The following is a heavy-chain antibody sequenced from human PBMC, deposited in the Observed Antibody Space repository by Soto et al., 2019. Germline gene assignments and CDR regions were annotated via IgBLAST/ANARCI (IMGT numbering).Heavy chain of an antibody. V-gene: IGHV6-1*01. J-gene: IGHJ5*02. Sequence: SQTLSLTCAISGDSVSSNSAAWNWIRQSPSRGLEWLGRTYYRSKWYNDYAVSVKSRITINPDTSKNQFSLQLNSVTPEDTAVYYCARDTYCSGGSCPYWFDPWGQGTLVTVS. CDR3: ARDTYCSGGSCPYWFDP. CDR2: TYYRSKWYN. D-gene: IGHD2-15*01. CDR1: GDSVSSNSAA.